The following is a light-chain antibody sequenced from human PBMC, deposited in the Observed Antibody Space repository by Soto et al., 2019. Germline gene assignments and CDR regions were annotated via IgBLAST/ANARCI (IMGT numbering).Light chain of an antibody. CDR3: YSYTSSSSYV. CDR1: SSDVGGYKY. V-gene: IGLV2-14*01. Sequence: QSALTQPASVSGSPGQSITISCTGSSSDVGGYKYVSWYQQHPGKAPKLMIYDVSNRPSGVSDRFSGSKSGNTASLTISGLQSEDEADYYCYSYTSSSSYVFGTGTKLTVL. J-gene: IGLJ1*01. CDR2: DVS.